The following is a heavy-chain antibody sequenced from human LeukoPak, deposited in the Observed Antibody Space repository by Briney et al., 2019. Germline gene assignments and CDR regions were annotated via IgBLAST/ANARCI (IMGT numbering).Heavy chain of an antibody. D-gene: IGHD3-22*01. CDR3: VGYYDSSGYYVDY. J-gene: IGHJ4*02. CDR2: ISSTSSYI. CDR1: GFTFSSYN. Sequence: GGSLRLSCAASGFTFSSYNMNWVRQAPGKGLEWVSSISSTSSYIYYADSVKGRFTISRDNAKNSLYLQMNSLRAEDTAVYYCVGYYDSSGYYVDYWGQGTLVTVSS. V-gene: IGHV3-21*01.